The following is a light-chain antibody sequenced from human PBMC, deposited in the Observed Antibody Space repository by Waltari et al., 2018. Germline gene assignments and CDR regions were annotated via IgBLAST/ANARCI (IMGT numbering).Light chain of an antibody. V-gene: IGLV1-44*01. CDR1: SSTIRSRP. CDR2: NDD. Sequence: QSVLTQPPSASGTPGQRVTISCSGSSSTIRSRPANLYQQLPRTAPKLLIYNDDQRPSGVPDRFSGSTSGTSASLAISGLQSEDEADYYCAGWDDTVSGWVFGGGTKLTVL. CDR3: AGWDDTVSGWV. J-gene: IGLJ3*02.